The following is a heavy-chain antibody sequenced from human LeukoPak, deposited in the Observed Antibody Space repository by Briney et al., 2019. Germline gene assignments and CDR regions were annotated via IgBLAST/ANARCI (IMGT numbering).Heavy chain of an antibody. V-gene: IGHV4-39*01. CDR3: ARRRGWSVDY. CDR1: GGSISSSSYY. J-gene: IGHJ4*02. Sequence: SETLSLTCTVSGGSISSSSYYWGWIRQPLGKGVEWVGSNYYRGSTYYNPSLKSRVTISVDTSKNQFSLKLSSVSAADTAVYYCARRRGWSVDYWGQGTLVTDSS. CDR2: NYYRGST. D-gene: IGHD6-19*01.